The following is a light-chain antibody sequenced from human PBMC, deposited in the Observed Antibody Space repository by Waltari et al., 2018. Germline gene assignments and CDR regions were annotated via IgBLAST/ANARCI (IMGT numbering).Light chain of an antibody. Sequence: EIVMTQSPATLSLSPGERATLSCRASQSVSSSLAWYQQKPGQAPRLLIYDASTRATGVPDRFSGSGSETDFTLTISSLEPEDVAVYYCLQRSDWYTFGQGTKVEIK. CDR2: DAS. CDR3: LQRSDWYT. CDR1: QSVSSS. V-gene: IGKV3-11*01. J-gene: IGKJ2*01.